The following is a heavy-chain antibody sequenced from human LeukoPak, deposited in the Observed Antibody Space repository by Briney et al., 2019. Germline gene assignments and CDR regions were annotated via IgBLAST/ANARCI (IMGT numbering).Heavy chain of an antibody. J-gene: IGHJ4*02. CDR3: AHRLTGDTSGYYDY. CDR1: GFSLSTSGVG. CDR2: IYWDDDK. D-gene: IGHD3-22*01. V-gene: IGHV2-5*02. Sequence: SGPTLVNPTQTLTLTCTFSGFSLSTSGVGVGWIRQPPGKALEWHALIYWDDDKRYSPSLKSRLTITKDTSKNQVVLTMTNMDPVDTATYYCAHRLTGDTSGYYDYWGQGTLVTVSS.